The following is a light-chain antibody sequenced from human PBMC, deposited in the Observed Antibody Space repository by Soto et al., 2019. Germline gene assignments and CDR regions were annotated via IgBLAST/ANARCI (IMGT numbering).Light chain of an antibody. CDR3: CSYAGRSTLV. Sequence: QSALTQPASVSGSPGQSITISCTGSSSDVGSYNLVSWHQQYPGNAPKLMIYEGSKRPSGVSNRFSGSKSGNTASLTISGLQAEDEADYYCCSYAGRSTLVFGGGTKLTVL. V-gene: IGLV2-23*01. CDR2: EGS. CDR1: SSDVGSYNL. J-gene: IGLJ3*02.